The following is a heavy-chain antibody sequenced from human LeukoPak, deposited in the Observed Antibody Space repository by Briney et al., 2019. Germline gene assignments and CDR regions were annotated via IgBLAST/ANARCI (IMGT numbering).Heavy chain of an antibody. CDR2: ISHDGSTK. CDR3: ARGAVAGRRREGFDY. V-gene: IGHV3-30*03. D-gene: IGHD6-19*01. CDR1: GFTFSNYG. Sequence: GGSLRLSCAASGFTFSNYGMQWVRQAPGKGLEWVAVISHDGSTKFYADSVKGRFSISRDNSKNTLDLQMYSLRAEDTAVYYCARGAVAGRRREGFDYWGQGTLVTVSS. J-gene: IGHJ4*02.